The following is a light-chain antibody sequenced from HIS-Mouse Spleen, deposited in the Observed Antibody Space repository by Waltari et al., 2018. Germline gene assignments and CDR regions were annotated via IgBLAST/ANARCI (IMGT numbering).Light chain of an antibody. CDR1: NIGSKG. V-gene: IGLV3-21*03. CDR2: DDS. J-gene: IGLJ1*01. CDR3: QVWDSSSDHPYV. Sequence: SYVLTQPPSVSVAPGKTARITCGGNNIGSKGVHWYQQKPGQAPVLVVYDDSDRPSGVPERLSGSNSGNTATLTISRVEAGDEADYYCQVWDSSSDHPYVFGTGTKVTVL.